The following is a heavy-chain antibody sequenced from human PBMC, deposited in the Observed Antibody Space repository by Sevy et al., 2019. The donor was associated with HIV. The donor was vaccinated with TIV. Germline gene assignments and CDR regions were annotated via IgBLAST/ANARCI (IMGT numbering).Heavy chain of an antibody. CDR2: IYYSGST. V-gene: IGHV4-59*01. D-gene: IGHD2-2*01. CDR1: GGSISSYY. J-gene: IGHJ5*02. Sequence: SETLSLTCTVSGGSISSYYWSWIRQPPGKGLEWIGYIYYSGSTNYNPSLKSRVTISVDTSKNQFSLKVSSVTAADTAEYYCASAKKYCSSTSCYWWFDPWGQGTLVTVSS. CDR3: ASAKKYCSSTSCYWWFDP.